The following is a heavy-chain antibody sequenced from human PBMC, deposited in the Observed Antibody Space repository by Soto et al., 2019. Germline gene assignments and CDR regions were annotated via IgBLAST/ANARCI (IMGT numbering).Heavy chain of an antibody. V-gene: IGHV3-15*01. CDR1: GLNLSHPW. Sequence: GGSLRLSCAASGLNLSHPWMTWVRQAAGKGLEWVGRIKSKTDGGTADYAAPVKGRFTISRDNAKNSLYLQMNSLRAEDTAVYFCARETVETGWFDFWGLGILVTVSS. CDR2: IKSKTDGGTA. J-gene: IGHJ4*02. CDR3: ARETVETGWFDF. D-gene: IGHD6-19*01.